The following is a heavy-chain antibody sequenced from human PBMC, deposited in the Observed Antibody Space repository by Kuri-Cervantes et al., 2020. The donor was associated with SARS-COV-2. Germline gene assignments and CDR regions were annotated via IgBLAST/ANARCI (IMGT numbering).Heavy chain of an antibody. V-gene: IGHV3-53*04. CDR3: ARGYVGSGYYWGFDY. CDR1: GFTVSSNY. D-gene: IGHD3-22*01. J-gene: IGHJ4*02. CDR2: IYSGGST. Sequence: GGSLRLSCAASGFTVSSNYMSWVRQAPGKGLEWVSVIYSGGSTYYADSVKGRFTISRHNSKNTLYLQMNSLRAEDTAVYYCARGYVGSGYYWGFDYWGQGTLVTVSS.